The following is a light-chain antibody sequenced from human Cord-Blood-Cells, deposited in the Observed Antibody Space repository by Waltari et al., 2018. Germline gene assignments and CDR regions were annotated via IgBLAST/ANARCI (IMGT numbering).Light chain of an antibody. J-gene: IGKJ4*01. V-gene: IGKV1-27*01. CDR3: QKYNSAPLT. CDR1: QGISNY. Sequence: IQLTQSPSSLSASVGVSVTLTCRASQGISNYLAWYQQKPGKVPKLLIYTASTWQSGVPSRFSGSGSGTDFTLTISSLQPEDVATYYCQKYNSAPLTFGGGTKVEIK. CDR2: TAS.